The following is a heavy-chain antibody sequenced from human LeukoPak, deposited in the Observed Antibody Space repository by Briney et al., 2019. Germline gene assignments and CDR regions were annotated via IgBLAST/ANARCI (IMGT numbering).Heavy chain of an antibody. V-gene: IGHV1-46*01. CDR2: INPSRGST. Sequence: ASVKVSCKASGYTFTNYYMHWVRQAPGQGLEWMGIINPSRGSTSYAQKFQGRVTMTRDTSTSTVYMDLSSLRSEDTAVYYCARAAGRGYSYGSYDYWGQGTLVTVSS. CDR1: GYTFTNYY. D-gene: IGHD5-18*01. CDR3: ARAAGRGYSYGSYDY. J-gene: IGHJ4*02.